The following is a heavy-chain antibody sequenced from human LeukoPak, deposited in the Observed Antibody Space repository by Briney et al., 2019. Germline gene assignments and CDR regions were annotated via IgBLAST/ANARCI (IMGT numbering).Heavy chain of an antibody. V-gene: IGHV4-34*01. CDR2: INHSGST. J-gene: IGHJ4*02. CDR1: GGSFSGYY. D-gene: IGHD3-16*01. CDR3: ARGSYDYIWGSYSHLRHGFDY. Sequence: SETLSLTCAVYGGSFSGYYWSWIRQPPGKGLEWIGEINHSGSTNYNPSLKSRVTISVDTSKNQFSLKLSSVTAADTAVYYCARGSYDYIWGSYSHLRHGFDYWGRGTLVTVSS.